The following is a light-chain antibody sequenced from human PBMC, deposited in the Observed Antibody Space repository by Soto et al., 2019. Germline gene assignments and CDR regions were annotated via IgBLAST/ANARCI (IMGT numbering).Light chain of an antibody. J-gene: IGKJ3*01. V-gene: IGKV1-5*01. Sequence: DIQMTQSPSTLSASVGDRVTITCRASQIISKWLAWYQQKPGKAPKLLIYAASTLQSGVPSRFSGSGSGTDFTLTISCLQSEDFATYYCQQYYSYPRTFGPGTKVDIK. CDR1: QIISKW. CDR2: AAS. CDR3: QQYYSYPRT.